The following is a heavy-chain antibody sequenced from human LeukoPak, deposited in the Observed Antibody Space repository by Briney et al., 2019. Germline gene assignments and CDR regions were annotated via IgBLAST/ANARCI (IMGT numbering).Heavy chain of an antibody. CDR3: ARRGGSSGWGDFDI. D-gene: IGHD6-19*01. CDR2: ISGSGDAT. Sequence: PGGSLRLSCAASGFTFSDHYMDWVRQAPGKGLEWVSSISGSGDATFYADSVKGRFTISRDNSKNTLYLQMNSLSREDTAVYYCARRGGSSGWGDFDIWGQGTMVTVSS. J-gene: IGHJ3*02. V-gene: IGHV3-23*01. CDR1: GFTFSDHY.